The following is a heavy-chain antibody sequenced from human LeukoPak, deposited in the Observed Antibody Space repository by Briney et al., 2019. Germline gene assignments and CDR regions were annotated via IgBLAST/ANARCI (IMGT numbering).Heavy chain of an antibody. D-gene: IGHD3-22*01. J-gene: IGHJ4*02. V-gene: IGHV3-23*01. CDR1: GFTFSSYA. CDR2: ISGSGGST. CDR3: AKSLYYDSTYGSYYFDY. Sequence: GGSLRLSCAASGFTFSSYAMSWVRQAPGKGPKWVSGISGSGGSTYYADSVKGRFTISRDNSKNTLYLQINSLRAEDTAAYYCAKSLYYDSTYGSYYFDYWGQGTLVTVSS.